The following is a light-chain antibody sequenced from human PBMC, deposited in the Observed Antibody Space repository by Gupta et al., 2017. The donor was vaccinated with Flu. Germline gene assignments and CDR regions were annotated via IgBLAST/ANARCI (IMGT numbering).Light chain of an antibody. V-gene: IGLV3-19*01. CDR1: SLRSYY. Sequence: SYELTQDPAVSVALGQTVRITCQGDSLRSYYASWYQQKPGQAPVLVIYGKNNRPSGIPDRFSGSSSGNTASLTITGAQAEDEADYYCNSRDSSGNHVVFGGWTKLTVL. J-gene: IGLJ2*01. CDR2: GKN. CDR3: NSRDSSGNHVV.